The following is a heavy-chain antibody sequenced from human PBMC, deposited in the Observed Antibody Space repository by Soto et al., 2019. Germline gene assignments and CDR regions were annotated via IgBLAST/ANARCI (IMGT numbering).Heavy chain of an antibody. Sequence: ASVKVSCKASGGTFSSYAISWVRQAPGQGLEWMGGIIPIFGTANYAQKFQGRVTITADESTSTAYMELSSLRSEDTAVYYCARVYPSSIVVVPAAGDVNNWFDPWGQGTLVTVSS. D-gene: IGHD2-2*01. CDR3: ARVYPSSIVVVPAAGDVNNWFDP. V-gene: IGHV1-69*13. CDR1: GGTFSSYA. J-gene: IGHJ5*02. CDR2: IIPIFGTA.